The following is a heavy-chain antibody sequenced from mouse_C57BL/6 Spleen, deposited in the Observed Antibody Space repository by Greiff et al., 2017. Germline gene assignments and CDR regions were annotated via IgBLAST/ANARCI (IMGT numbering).Heavy chain of an antibody. CDR1: GYSITSGYY. D-gene: IGHD1-1*01. J-gene: IGHJ1*03. CDR2: ISYDGSN. CDR3: ARDRDYGSSYWYFDV. V-gene: IGHV3-6*01. Sequence: EVKLMESGPGLVKPSQSLSLTCSVTGYSITSGYYWNWIRQFPGNKLEWMGYISYDGSNNYNPSLKNRISITRDTSKNQFFLKLNSLTTEDTATYYCARDRDYGSSYWYFDVWGTGTTVTVAS.